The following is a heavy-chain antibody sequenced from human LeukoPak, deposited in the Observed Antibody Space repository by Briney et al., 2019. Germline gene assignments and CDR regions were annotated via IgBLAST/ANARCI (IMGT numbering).Heavy chain of an antibody. J-gene: IGHJ4*02. CDR2: ISSSSSTI. D-gene: IGHD5-18*01. CDR3: ARGYSYGYLGY. CDR1: GFTFDDYG. V-gene: IGHV3-48*01. Sequence: GGSLRLSCAAAGFTFDDYGMSWVRQTPGKGLEWVSYISSSSSTIYYADSVKGRFTISRDNAKNSLYLQMNSLRAEDTAVYYCARGYSYGYLGYWGQGTLVTVSS.